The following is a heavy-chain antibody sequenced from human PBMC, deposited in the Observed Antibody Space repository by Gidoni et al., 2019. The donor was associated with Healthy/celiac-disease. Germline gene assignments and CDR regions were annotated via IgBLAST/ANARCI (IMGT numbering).Heavy chain of an antibody. V-gene: IGHV5-51*01. Sequence: EVQLVQSGAEVKTPGESLKISCKGSGYSFTSYWIGWVRQMPGKGLEWMGIIDPGDSDTRYSPSFQGQVTISADKSISTAYLQWSSLKASDTAMYYCARPMYYYDSSGYYMRGAFDIWGQVTMVTVSS. D-gene: IGHD3-22*01. CDR1: GYSFTSYW. CDR3: ARPMYYYDSSGYYMRGAFDI. CDR2: IDPGDSDT. J-gene: IGHJ3*02.